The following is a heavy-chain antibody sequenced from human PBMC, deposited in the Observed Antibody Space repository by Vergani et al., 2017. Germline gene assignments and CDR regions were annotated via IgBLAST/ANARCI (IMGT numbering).Heavy chain of an antibody. V-gene: IGHV4-31*11. CDR2: IYYSGST. Sequence: QVQLQESCPGLVKPSQTLSLTCAVSCGSISSGGYYWSWIRQHPGKGLEWIGYIYYSGSTYYNPSLKSRVTISVDTSKNQFSLKLSSVTAADTASYYCASAPLGSTIFGVVIIRFAFDIWGQGTMVTVSS. D-gene: IGHD3-3*01. CDR3: ASAPLGSTIFGVVIIRFAFDI. CDR1: CGSISSGGYY. J-gene: IGHJ3*02.